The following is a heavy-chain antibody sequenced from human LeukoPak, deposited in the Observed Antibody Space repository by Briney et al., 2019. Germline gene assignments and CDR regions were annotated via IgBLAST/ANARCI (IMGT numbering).Heavy chain of an antibody. Sequence: SETLSLTCTVSGGSISSYYWSWIRQPAGKGLEWIGRIYTSGSTNYNPSLKSRVTMSVDTSKNQFSLKLSSVTAVDTAVYYCARDGVTTMSNNYYYMDVWGKGTTVTVSS. J-gene: IGHJ6*03. CDR2: IYTSGST. CDR3: ARDGVTTMSNNYYYMDV. D-gene: IGHD4-17*01. CDR1: GGSISSYY. V-gene: IGHV4-4*07.